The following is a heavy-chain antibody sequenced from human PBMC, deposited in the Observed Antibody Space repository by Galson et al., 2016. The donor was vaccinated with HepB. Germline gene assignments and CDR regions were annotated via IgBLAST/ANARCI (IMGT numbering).Heavy chain of an antibody. J-gene: IGHJ4*02. CDR2: DSMDAMRK. Sequence: SLRLSCAASGFTFNRRSMHWVRKAPGKWLGWVAADSMDAMRKFYAESVKCRFTLPRDFSDNTLFLQMRSPSPADTAVYYCAKRHEDCPSVGCSVDYWGQGTLVFVSS. D-gene: IGHD3-10*02. V-gene: IGHV3-30*18. CDR3: AKRHEDCPSVGCSVDY. CDR1: GFTFNRRS.